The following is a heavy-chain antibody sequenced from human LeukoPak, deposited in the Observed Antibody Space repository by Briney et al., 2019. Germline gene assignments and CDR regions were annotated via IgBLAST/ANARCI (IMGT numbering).Heavy chain of an antibody. Sequence: PGGSLRLSCAASGFTFSSYSMNWVRQAPGKGLEWVSYISSSSSTIYYADSVKGRFTISRDNAKNSLYLQMNSLRAEDTAVYYCARVYSGYFLFWGQGTLVTVSS. J-gene: IGHJ4*02. CDR2: ISSSSSTI. V-gene: IGHV3-48*01. CDR1: GFTFSSYS. D-gene: IGHD3-22*01. CDR3: ARVYSGYFLF.